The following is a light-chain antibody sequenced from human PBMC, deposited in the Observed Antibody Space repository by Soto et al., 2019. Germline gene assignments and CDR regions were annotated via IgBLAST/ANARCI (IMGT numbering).Light chain of an antibody. CDR3: QQYNRYSPYT. CDR1: QGISSW. CDR2: KAS. Sequence: DIQMTQSPSTLSASVGDRVTITCRASQGISSWLAWYQQKPGKAPKLLIYKASSLESGDPSRFSGSGSGTEFTLTLSSLQPDDFATYYCQQYNRYSPYTFGQGTKLEIK. V-gene: IGKV1-5*03. J-gene: IGKJ2*01.